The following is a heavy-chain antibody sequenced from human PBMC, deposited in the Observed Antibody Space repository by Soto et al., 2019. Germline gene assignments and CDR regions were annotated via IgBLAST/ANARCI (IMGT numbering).Heavy chain of an antibody. Sequence: GGSLRLSCAASGFTFSSYGMHWVRQAPGKGLEWVAVISYDGSNKYYADSVKGRFTISRDNSKNTLYLQMNSLRAEDTAVYYGAKVGGGLKRSGMDVWGQGTTVTVSS. CDR2: ISYDGSNK. V-gene: IGHV3-30*18. CDR3: AKVGGGLKRSGMDV. D-gene: IGHD3-16*01. CDR1: GFTFSSYG. J-gene: IGHJ6*02.